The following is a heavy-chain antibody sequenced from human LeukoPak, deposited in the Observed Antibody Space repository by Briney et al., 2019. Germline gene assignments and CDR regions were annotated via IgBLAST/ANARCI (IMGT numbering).Heavy chain of an antibody. V-gene: IGHV4-39*07. CDR1: GGSISSSSYY. J-gene: IGHJ5*02. D-gene: IGHD2-2*01. CDR2: SYYSGIT. CDR3: GRVGRVAVANTSWGFDP. Sequence: PSETLSLTCTVSGGSISSSSYYWGWIRQPPGKGLEWIGNSYYSGITYYNPSLKSRFIISIDTSKNQFSLKLSSVTAADTAVYYCGRVGRVAVANTSWGFDPWGQGTLVTVYS.